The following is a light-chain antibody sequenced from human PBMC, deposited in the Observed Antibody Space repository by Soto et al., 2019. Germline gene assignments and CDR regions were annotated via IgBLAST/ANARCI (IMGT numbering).Light chain of an antibody. V-gene: IGKV1-39*01. CDR1: QSISRY. J-gene: IGKJ3*01. Sequence: DIQMTQSPSSLSASVGDRVTITCRASQSISRYLNWYQQKPGEAPKVLISGASSLQSGVPSRFSGSGSGTEFTLTISSLQPEDFATYYCQQSYSTPSFGPGTKVDIK. CDR2: GAS. CDR3: QQSYSTPS.